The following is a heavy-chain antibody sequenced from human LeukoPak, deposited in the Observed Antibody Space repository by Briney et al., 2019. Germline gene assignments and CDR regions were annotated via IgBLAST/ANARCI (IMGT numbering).Heavy chain of an antibody. Sequence: GGSLRLSCAASGFTISSYAMSWVRQARGKGLEWGSTISGSDGSTYYADSVTGRFTISRDNSKNTLYLQMNSLRAEDTAVYYCARGGAVAGEDYWGQGTLVTVSS. CDR3: ARGGAVAGEDY. D-gene: IGHD6-19*01. J-gene: IGHJ4*02. V-gene: IGHV3-23*01. CDR1: GFTISSYA. CDR2: ISGSDGST.